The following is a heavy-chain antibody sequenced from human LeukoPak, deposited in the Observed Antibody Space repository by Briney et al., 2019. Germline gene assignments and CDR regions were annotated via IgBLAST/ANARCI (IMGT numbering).Heavy chain of an antibody. Sequence: GESLKTSCEGSGYSFTSHWIAWVRQMPGKGLEWMGIINPSDSDTRYSPSFQGQVTISVDKSISTAYLQWSSLKASDTAMYYCARRYCSGGTCYYFDYWGQGALVTVSS. CDR1: GYSFTSHW. CDR3: ARRYCSGGTCYYFDY. V-gene: IGHV5-51*01. CDR2: INPSDSDT. D-gene: IGHD2-15*01. J-gene: IGHJ4*02.